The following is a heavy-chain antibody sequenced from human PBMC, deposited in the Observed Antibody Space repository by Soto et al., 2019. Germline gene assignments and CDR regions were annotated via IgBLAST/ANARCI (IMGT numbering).Heavy chain of an antibody. J-gene: IGHJ4*02. Sequence: PRLSCAASGFSLNDYGMHWVRQPPGKGLEWVADISYDGRNKYYTDSVRGRFTISRDISKGTLYLQMNSLRPEDTAVYYCAKSNRGAYDTPDFWGQGTPVTVSS. CDR2: ISYDGRNK. D-gene: IGHD3-22*01. CDR1: GFSLNDYG. V-gene: IGHV3-30*18. CDR3: AKSNRGAYDTPDF.